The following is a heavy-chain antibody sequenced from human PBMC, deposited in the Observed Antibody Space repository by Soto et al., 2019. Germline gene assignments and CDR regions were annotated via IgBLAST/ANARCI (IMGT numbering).Heavy chain of an antibody. V-gene: IGHV3-30-3*01. CDR1: GFTFSSYA. CDR2: ISYDGSNK. CDR3: ARPNSNDYYDSSGYNY. J-gene: IGHJ4*02. D-gene: IGHD3-22*01. Sequence: GGSLRLSCAASGFTFSSYAMHWVRQAPGKGLEWVAVISYDGSNKYYADTVKGRFTISRDNSKNTLYLQMNSLRAEDTAVYYCARPNSNDYYDSSGYNYWGQGTLVTVSS.